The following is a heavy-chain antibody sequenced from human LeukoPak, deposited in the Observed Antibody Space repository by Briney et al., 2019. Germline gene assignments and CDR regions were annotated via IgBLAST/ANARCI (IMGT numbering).Heavy chain of an antibody. CDR1: GFTFSSYA. CDR2: ISWNSGSI. CDR3: AKDGSRSPDYFDY. J-gene: IGHJ4*02. Sequence: PGRSLRLSCAASGFTFSSYAMHWVRQAPGKGLEWVSGISWNSGSIGYADSVKGRFTISRDNAKNSLYLQMNSLRAEDTALYYCAKDGSRSPDYFDYWGQGILVTVSS. D-gene: IGHD1-26*01. V-gene: IGHV3-9*01.